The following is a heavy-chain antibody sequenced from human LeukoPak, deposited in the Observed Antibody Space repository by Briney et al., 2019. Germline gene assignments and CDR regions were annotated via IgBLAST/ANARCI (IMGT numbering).Heavy chain of an antibody. CDR3: ARDQEGFDY. V-gene: IGHV1-46*01. J-gene: IGHJ4*02. Sequence: GASVKVPCKASGYTFTSYYMHWVRQAPGQGLEWMGIINLSGGSTSYAQKFQGRVTVTRDTSTSTVHMELSGLRSEDTAVYYCARDQEGFDYWGQGTLVTVSS. CDR2: INLSGGST. CDR1: GYTFTSYY.